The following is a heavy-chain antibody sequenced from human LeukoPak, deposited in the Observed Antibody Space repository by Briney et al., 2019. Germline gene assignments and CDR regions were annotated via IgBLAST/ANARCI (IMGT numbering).Heavy chain of an antibody. D-gene: IGHD6-13*01. CDR1: GASISSYY. CDR2: IYYSGST. V-gene: IGHV4-59*01. J-gene: IGHJ4*02. CDR3: ARSIGEYSSSWYQGFDY. Sequence: SETLSLTCTVSGASISSYYWSWIRQPPGKGLEWIEYIYYSGSTNYNPSLKSRVTISVDTSKKQFSLKLSSVTAADTAVYYCARSIGEYSSSWYQGFDYWGQGTLVTVSS.